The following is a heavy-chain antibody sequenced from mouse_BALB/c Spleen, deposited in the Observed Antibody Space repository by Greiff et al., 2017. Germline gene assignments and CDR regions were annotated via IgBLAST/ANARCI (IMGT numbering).Heavy chain of an antibody. D-gene: IGHD4-1*01. J-gene: IGHJ3*01. CDR3: ARGLGRGEAWFAY. Sequence: VQLLESGPQLVRPGASVKISCKASGYSFTSYWMHWVKQRPGQGLEWIGMIDPSDSETRLNQKFKDKATLTVDKSSSTAYMQRSSPASEDSAVYYSARGLGRGEAWFAYWGQGTLVTVSA. CDR2: IDPSDSET. V-gene: IGHV1S126*01. CDR1: GYSFTSYW.